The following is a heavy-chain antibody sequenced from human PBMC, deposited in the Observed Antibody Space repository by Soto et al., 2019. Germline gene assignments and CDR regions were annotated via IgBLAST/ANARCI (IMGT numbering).Heavy chain of an antibody. J-gene: IGHJ6*02. D-gene: IGHD6-13*01. CDR3: ARDEYSSSWDGMDV. V-gene: IGHV4-38-2*02. CDR2: IYHSGST. CDR1: GYYISSGYY. Sequence: SETLSLTCAVSGYYISSGYYWGWIRQPPGKGLEWIGSIYHSGSTYYNPSLKSRVTISVDTSKNQFSLKLSSVTAADTAVYYCARDEYSSSWDGMDVWGQGTTVTVSS.